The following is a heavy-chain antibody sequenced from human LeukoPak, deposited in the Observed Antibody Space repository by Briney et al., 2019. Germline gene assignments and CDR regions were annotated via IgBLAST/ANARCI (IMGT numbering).Heavy chain of an antibody. J-gene: IGHJ4*02. CDR1: GYTFTSYH. Sequence: GASVKVSCKASGYTFTSYHMHWVRQAPGQGLEWMGIINPSGGSTSYAQKFQGRVTITRDTSASTAYMDLSSLRSEDTAVYYCARNTETAIPLPYYFDYWGQGTLVTVSS. V-gene: IGHV1-46*01. CDR3: ARNTETAIPLPYYFDY. D-gene: IGHD2-21*02. CDR2: INPSGGST.